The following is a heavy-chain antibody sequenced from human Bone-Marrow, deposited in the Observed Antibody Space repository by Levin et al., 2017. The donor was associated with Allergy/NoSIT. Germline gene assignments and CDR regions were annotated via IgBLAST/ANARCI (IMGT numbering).Heavy chain of an antibody. CDR3: AGHSSGWYINYYGMDV. Sequence: PGGSLRLSCAASGFTVSSNYMSWVRQAPGKGLEWVSVIYSGGSTYHADSVKGRFTISRDNSKNTLYLQMNSLRAEDTAVYYCAGHSSGWYINYYGMDVWGQGTTVTVSS. D-gene: IGHD6-19*01. CDR2: IYSGGST. CDR1: GFTVSSNY. J-gene: IGHJ6*02. V-gene: IGHV3-53*01.